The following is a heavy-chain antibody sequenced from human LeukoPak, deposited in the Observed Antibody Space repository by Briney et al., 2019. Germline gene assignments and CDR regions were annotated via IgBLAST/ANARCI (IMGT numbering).Heavy chain of an antibody. V-gene: IGHV3-23*01. Sequence: GGSLRLSCAASGFTFSNYAMTWVRQAPGKGLEWVSIISGGGGSTDYADSVKGRFTISRDNSKNTLYVQMNSLRAEDTAVYYCAKSATTMIVGGITVGVGTFDYWGQGTLVTVSS. CDR2: ISGGGGST. CDR1: GFTFSNYA. D-gene: IGHD3-22*01. CDR3: AKSATTMIVGGITVGVGTFDY. J-gene: IGHJ4*02.